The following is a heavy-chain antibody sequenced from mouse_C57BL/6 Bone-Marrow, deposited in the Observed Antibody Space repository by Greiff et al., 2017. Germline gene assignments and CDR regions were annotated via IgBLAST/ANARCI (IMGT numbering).Heavy chain of an antibody. CDR2: INPSSGYT. Sequence: VQRVESGAELARPGASVKMSCKASGYTFTSYTMHWVKQRPGQGLEWIGYINPSSGYTKYNQKFKDKATLTADKSSSTAYMQLSSLTSEDSAVYYCARDPYYYGSSLYWYFDVWGTGTTVTVSS. CDR1: GYTFTSYT. J-gene: IGHJ1*03. CDR3: ARDPYYYGSSLYWYFDV. V-gene: IGHV1-4*01. D-gene: IGHD1-1*01.